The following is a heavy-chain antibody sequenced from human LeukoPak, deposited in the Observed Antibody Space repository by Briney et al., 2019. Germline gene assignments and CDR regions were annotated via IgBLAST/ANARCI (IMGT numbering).Heavy chain of an antibody. CDR3: ARNSGWFRFDY. V-gene: IGHV3-48*01. Sequence: PGGSLRLSCAASGFTFSTYTMNWVRQAPGKGLEWVSYISSSSSIIYYADSVKGRFTISRDNAKNSLYLQMNSLRAEDTAVYYCARNSGWFRFDYWGQGTLVTVSS. CDR2: ISSSSSII. CDR1: GFTFSTYT. D-gene: IGHD6-19*01. J-gene: IGHJ4*02.